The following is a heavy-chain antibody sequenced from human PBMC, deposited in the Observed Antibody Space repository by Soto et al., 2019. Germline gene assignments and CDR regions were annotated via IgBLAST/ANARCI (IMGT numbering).Heavy chain of an antibody. CDR2: IWYDGSNK. CDR1: GFTFSSYG. CDR3: ARSLGDYGDTSDPLFDSDY. J-gene: IGHJ4*02. Sequence: QVQLVESGGGVVQPGRSLRLSCAVSGFTFSSYGMHWVRQAPGKGLEWVAVIWYDGSNKYYADSVKGRFTISRDNSKNTLYLQMNSLRAEDTAVYYCARSLGDYGDTSDPLFDSDYWGQGTLVTVSS. V-gene: IGHV3-33*01. D-gene: IGHD4-17*01.